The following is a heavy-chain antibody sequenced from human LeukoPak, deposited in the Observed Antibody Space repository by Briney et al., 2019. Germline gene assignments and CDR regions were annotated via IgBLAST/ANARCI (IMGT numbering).Heavy chain of an antibody. CDR2: IYSGGST. Sequence: GGSLRLSCAASGFTFSSNYMSWVRQAPGKGLEWVSVIYSGGSTYYADSVKGRFTISRDNSKNTLYLQMNSLRAEDTAVYYCAKYTSYYYDSSGPYWGQGTLVTVSS. CDR1: GFTFSSNY. D-gene: IGHD3-22*01. V-gene: IGHV3-66*01. J-gene: IGHJ4*02. CDR3: AKYTSYYYDSSGPY.